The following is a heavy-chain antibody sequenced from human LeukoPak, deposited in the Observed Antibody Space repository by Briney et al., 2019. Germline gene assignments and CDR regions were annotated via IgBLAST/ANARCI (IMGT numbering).Heavy chain of an antibody. CDR3: ATYYCSTTSCYPFFFDY. J-gene: IGHJ4*02. V-gene: IGHV1-18*01. D-gene: IGHD2-2*01. CDR2: INPDNGNT. Sequence: ASVKVSCKASVYPFTRYGISWVRQAPGHGLEWMGWINPDNGNTKYAQKFQGRVTMTTDTSTSTAHMERRSLRSDDTAVYYCATYYCSTTSCYPFFFDYWGQGTLVTVSS. CDR1: VYPFTRYG.